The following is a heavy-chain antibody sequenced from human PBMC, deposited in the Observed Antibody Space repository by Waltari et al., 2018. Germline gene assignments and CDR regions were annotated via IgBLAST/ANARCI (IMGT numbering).Heavy chain of an antibody. V-gene: IGHV4-34*01. CDR3: ARGVYYGSGSYYLYYYYYYMDV. Sequence: QVQLPQWGAGLWKPSETLSRTFAVYGGSFSVYYCNWSRQPPGMWLEWIGEINHSGSNNYNPSLKSRVTISVDTSKNQFSLKLSSVTAADTAVYYCARGVYYGSGSYYLYYYYYYMDVWGKGTTVTVSS. CDR1: GGSFSVYY. J-gene: IGHJ6*03. CDR2: INHSGSN. D-gene: IGHD3-10*01.